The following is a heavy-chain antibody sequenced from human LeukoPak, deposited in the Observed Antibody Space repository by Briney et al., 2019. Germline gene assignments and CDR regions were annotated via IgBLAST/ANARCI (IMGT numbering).Heavy chain of an antibody. Sequence: GGSLRLSCAASGFTFSSYAMSWVRQAPGKGREWVSAISGSGGSTYYADSVKGRFTISRDNSKNTLYLQMNSLRAEDTAVYYCAKDIVVVPAADDAFDIWGQGTMVTVSS. CDR1: GFTFSSYA. J-gene: IGHJ3*02. V-gene: IGHV3-23*01. CDR3: AKDIVVVPAADDAFDI. D-gene: IGHD2-2*01. CDR2: ISGSGGST.